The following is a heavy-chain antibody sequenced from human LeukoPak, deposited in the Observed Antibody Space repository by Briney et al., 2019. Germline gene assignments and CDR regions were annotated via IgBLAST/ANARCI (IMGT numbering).Heavy chain of an antibody. D-gene: IGHD3-9*01. J-gene: IGHJ3*02. CDR3: ARERRSTYYDILTGHGGAFDI. CDR1: GFTFSSYA. V-gene: IGHV3-30-3*01. CDR2: ISYDGSNK. Sequence: GGSLRLSCAASGFTFSSYAMHWVRQAPGKGLEWVAVISYDGSNKYYADSVKGRFTISRDNSKNTLYLQMNSLRAEDTAVYYCARERRSTYYDILTGHGGAFDIWGQGTMVTVSS.